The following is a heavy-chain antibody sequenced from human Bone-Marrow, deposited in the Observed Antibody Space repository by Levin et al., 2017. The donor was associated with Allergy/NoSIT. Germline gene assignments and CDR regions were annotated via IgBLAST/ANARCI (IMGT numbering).Heavy chain of an antibody. CDR3: ARDPMTCSGGSRYHFDH. J-gene: IGHJ4*02. V-gene: IGHV3-21*01. Sequence: PGGSLRLSCAASGFTFSNYNMHWVRQAPGKGLEWVSSISISGNHIYYVDSVKGRFTVSRDNAKNSLYLQMNDLGAEDTAVYFCARDPMTCSGGSRYHFDHWGQGTLVTVSS. D-gene: IGHD2-15*01. CDR1: GFTFSNYN. CDR2: ISISGNHI.